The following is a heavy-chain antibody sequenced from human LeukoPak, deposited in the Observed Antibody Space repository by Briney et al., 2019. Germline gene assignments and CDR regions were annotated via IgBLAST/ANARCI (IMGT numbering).Heavy chain of an antibody. Sequence: RPSETLSLTCTVSGGSISSYYWTWIRQPAGKGLEWIGRIYTTGSINYNPSLNSRVTMSVDTSKKQFSLNLSSVTAADTAVYFCARVSLYNGYDYLDYWGQGTLVIVS. CDR3: ARVSLYNGYDYLDY. CDR1: GGSISSYY. J-gene: IGHJ4*02. CDR2: IYTTGSI. V-gene: IGHV4-4*07. D-gene: IGHD5-12*01.